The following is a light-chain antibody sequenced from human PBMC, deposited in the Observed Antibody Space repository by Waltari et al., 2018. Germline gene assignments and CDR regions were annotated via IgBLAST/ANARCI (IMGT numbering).Light chain of an antibody. J-gene: IGKJ1*01. CDR1: QSVNSNY. Sequence: EIVLTQSPATRSLSPGERATLSCGASQSVNSNYLAWYQQKPGLAPRLLIYDASSRATGIPDRFTGSGSGTDFTLTISRLEPEDFAVYYCQQYGSSPPWTFGQGTKVEIK. CDR2: DAS. V-gene: IGKV3D-20*01. CDR3: QQYGSSPPWT.